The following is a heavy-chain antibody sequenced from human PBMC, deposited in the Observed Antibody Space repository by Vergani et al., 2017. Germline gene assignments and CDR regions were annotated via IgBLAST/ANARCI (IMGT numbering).Heavy chain of an antibody. CDR2: IYHSGST. Sequence: QVQLQESGPGLVKPSETLSLTCTVSGYSISSGYYWGWIRQPPGKGLEWIGSIYHSGSTYYNPSLKSRVTISVDTSKNQFSLKLSSVTAADTAVYYCAREVAARRYYYYYMDVWGKGTTVTVSS. J-gene: IGHJ6*03. D-gene: IGHD6-6*01. CDR1: GYSISSGYY. V-gene: IGHV4-38-2*02. CDR3: AREVAARRYYYYYMDV.